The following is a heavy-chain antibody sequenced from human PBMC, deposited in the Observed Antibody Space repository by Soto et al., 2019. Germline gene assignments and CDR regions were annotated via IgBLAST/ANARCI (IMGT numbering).Heavy chain of an antibody. V-gene: IGHV3-23*01. D-gene: IGHD6-6*01. CDR1: GFTFSSYA. CDR2: ISGSGGST. Sequence: PGGSLRLSCSASGFTFSSYAISWVGQAPGKGLEWVSAISGSGGSTYYADSVKGRFTISRDNSKNTLYLQMNSLRAEDTAVYYCAKDIHVASSSSSAYYYYGMDVWGQGTTVTVSS. CDR3: AKDIHVASSSSSAYYYYGMDV. J-gene: IGHJ6*02.